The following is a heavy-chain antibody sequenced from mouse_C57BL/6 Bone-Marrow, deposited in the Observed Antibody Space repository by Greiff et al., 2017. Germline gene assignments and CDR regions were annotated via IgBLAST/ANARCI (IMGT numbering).Heavy chain of an antibody. CDR1: GYTFTDYE. CDR3: TLYSNYEREMDY. CDR2: IDPETGGT. V-gene: IGHV1-15*01. J-gene: IGHJ4*01. D-gene: IGHD2-5*01. Sequence: QVQLKQSGAELVRPGASVTLSCKASGYTFTDYEMHWVKQTPVHGLEWIGAIDPETGGTAYNQKFKGKAILTADKSSSTAYMELRSLTSEDSAVYYCTLYSNYEREMDYWGQGTSVTVSS.